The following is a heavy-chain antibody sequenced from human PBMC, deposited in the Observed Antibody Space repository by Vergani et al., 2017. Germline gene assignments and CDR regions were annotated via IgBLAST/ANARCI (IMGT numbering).Heavy chain of an antibody. Sequence: QVQLVQSGAEVKKPGASVKVSCKASGYTFTSYGISWVRQAPGQGLEWMGWISAYNGNTNYAQKPQGRFTMTTDTSTSTAYMELRSLRSDDTAVYYCARDPHSLIVATITVYYYYGMDVWGQGTTVTVSS. D-gene: IGHD5-12*01. V-gene: IGHV1-18*01. J-gene: IGHJ6*02. CDR3: ARDPHSLIVATITVYYYYGMDV. CDR2: ISAYNGNT. CDR1: GYTFTSYG.